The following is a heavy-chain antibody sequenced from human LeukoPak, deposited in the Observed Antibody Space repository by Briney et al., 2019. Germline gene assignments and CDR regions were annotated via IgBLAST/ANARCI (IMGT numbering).Heavy chain of an antibody. CDR2: IWYDGSNK. CDR3: ARDCGGGSCDAFDI. D-gene: IGHD2-15*01. V-gene: IGHV3-33*01. CDR1: GFTFSSYG. J-gene: IGHJ3*02. Sequence: GRSLRLSCAASGFTFSSYGMHWVRQAPGKGLEWVAVIWYDGSNKYYADSVKGRFTISGDNSKNTLYLQMNSLRAEDTAVYYCARDCGGGSCDAFDIWGQGTMVTVSS.